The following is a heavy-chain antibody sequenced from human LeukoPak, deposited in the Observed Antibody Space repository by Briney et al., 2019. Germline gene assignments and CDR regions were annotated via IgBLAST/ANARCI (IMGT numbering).Heavy chain of an antibody. CDR1: GFTFYNSG. CDR3: AIEQWELKY. CDR2: ISDSGGLT. D-gene: IGHD1-26*01. Sequence: GGSLRLSCAASGFTFYNSGMGWVRQAPGKGLEWVSAISDSGGLTYYADSVKGRFTISRDDSKNTLYLQMNSLKAEDTAVYYCAIEQWELKYWGQGTLVTVSS. V-gene: IGHV3-23*01. J-gene: IGHJ4*02.